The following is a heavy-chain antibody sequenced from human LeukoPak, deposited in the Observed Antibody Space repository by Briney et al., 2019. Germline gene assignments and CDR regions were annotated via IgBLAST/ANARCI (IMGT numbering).Heavy chain of an antibody. CDR1: GGSFSGYY. D-gene: IGHD2-2*01. Sequence: SETLSLTCAVYGGSFSGYYWSWIRQPPGKGLEWIGEINHSGSTNYNPSLKSRVTMSVDTSKNQFSLKLSSVTAADTAVYYCARDYCSSTSCPNWGQGTLVTVSS. CDR3: ARDYCSSTSCPN. V-gene: IGHV4-34*01. J-gene: IGHJ4*02. CDR2: INHSGST.